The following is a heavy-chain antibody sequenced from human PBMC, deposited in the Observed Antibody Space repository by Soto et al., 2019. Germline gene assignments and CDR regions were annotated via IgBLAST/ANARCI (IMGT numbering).Heavy chain of an antibody. CDR1: GYTFTSYG. D-gene: IGHD3-3*01. J-gene: IGHJ4*02. CDR2: ISAYNGNT. Sequence: ASVKVSCKASGYTFTSYGISWVRQAPGQGLEWMGWISAYNGNTNYAQKLQGRVTMTTDTSTSTAYMELRSLRSDDTAVYYCARGKTYYDFWSGLHLLRDYDYWGQGTLVTVSS. V-gene: IGHV1-18*01. CDR3: ARGKTYYDFWSGLHLLRDYDY.